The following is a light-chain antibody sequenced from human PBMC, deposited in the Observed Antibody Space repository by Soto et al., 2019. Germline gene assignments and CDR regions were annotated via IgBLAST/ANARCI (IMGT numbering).Light chain of an antibody. CDR1: QVISSY. Sequence: DIQLTQSPSFLSASVGDRVTITCRASQVISSYLAWYQQKPGKAPKLLIYAASTLQSGVPSRFSGSESGTEFTLAISSLQPEDFATYYCQQLNSYPLTFGGGTKVDIK. CDR3: QQLNSYPLT. J-gene: IGKJ4*01. V-gene: IGKV1-9*01. CDR2: AAS.